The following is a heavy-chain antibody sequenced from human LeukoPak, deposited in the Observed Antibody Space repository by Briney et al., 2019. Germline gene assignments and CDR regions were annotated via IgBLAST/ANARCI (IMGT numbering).Heavy chain of an antibody. V-gene: IGHV6-1*01. Sequence: SQTLSLTCAISGDNVSSNSAAWNWIRQSPSRGLEWLGRTYYRSKWYNNYAVSVKSRITINPDTSKNQFSLQLSSVTPEDTAVYYCARLMIRGLIMTQYYFDYWGQGTLVTVSS. CDR3: ARLMIRGLIMTQYYFDY. J-gene: IGHJ4*02. CDR1: GDNVSSNSAA. D-gene: IGHD3-10*01. CDR2: TYYRSKWYN.